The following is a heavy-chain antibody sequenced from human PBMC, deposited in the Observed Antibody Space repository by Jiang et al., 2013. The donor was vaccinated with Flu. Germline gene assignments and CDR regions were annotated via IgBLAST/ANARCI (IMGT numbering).Heavy chain of an antibody. CDR2: IYNRESI. Sequence: GSGLVKPSETLSLTCTVSGGSVRSYFWTWIRQPPGKGLEWIGYIYNRESINKNPSLKTRLTISLDTSKNQFSLILRSVTAADTAVYYCAGVPPNYGALLDFDYWGQGVLVTVSS. CDR3: AGVPPNYGALLDFDY. D-gene: IGHD4-17*01. J-gene: IGHJ4*02. CDR1: GGSVRSYF. V-gene: IGHV4-59*02.